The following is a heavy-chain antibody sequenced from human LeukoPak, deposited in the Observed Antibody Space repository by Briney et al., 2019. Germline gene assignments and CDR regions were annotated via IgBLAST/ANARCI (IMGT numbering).Heavy chain of an antibody. Sequence: PSETLSLTCTVSGGSISSSSYYWSWIRQPPGKGLEGIGYIYYSGSTNYNPSLKSRVTISVDTSKNQFSLKLSSVTAADTAVYYCARDSGTPLVRGVIMPDAFDIWGQGTMVTVSS. V-gene: IGHV4-61*01. CDR3: ARDSGTPLVRGVIMPDAFDI. CDR2: IYYSGST. CDR1: GGSISSSSYY. D-gene: IGHD3-10*01. J-gene: IGHJ3*02.